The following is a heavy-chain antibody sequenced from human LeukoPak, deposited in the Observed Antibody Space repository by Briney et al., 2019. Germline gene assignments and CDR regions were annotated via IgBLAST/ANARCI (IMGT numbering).Heavy chain of an antibody. J-gene: IGHJ4*02. D-gene: IGHD6-6*01. CDR3: ARSPLSIAARPPFDY. Sequence: ASVKVSCKASGYTFTSYYMHWVRQAPGQGLEWMGINNPSGGSTSYAQKFQGRVTMTRDTSTSTVYMELSSLRSEDTAVYYCARSPLSIAARPPFDYWGQGTLVTVSS. V-gene: IGHV1-46*01. CDR1: GYTFTSYY. CDR2: NNPSGGST.